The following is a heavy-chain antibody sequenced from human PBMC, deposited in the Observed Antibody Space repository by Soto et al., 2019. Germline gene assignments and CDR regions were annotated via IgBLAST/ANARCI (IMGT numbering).Heavy chain of an antibody. Sequence: EVQLVESGGGLVQPGGSLRLSCAVSGFTFSSFAMNWVRQVPGRGLEWVSFISSSGSTTYYADSVKGRFTISRDSAKNSRYLQMNSLRDEDTAVYCCARDPNGITDFDYWGQGTQVTVSS. V-gene: IGHV3-48*02. D-gene: IGHD2-8*01. J-gene: IGHJ4*02. CDR1: GFTFSSFA. CDR3: ARDPNGITDFDY. CDR2: ISSSGSTT.